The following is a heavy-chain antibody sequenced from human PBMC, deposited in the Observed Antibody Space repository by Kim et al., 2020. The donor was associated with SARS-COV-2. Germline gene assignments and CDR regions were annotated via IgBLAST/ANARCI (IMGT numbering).Heavy chain of an antibody. V-gene: IGHV3-30*18. CDR1: GFTFSSYG. CDR3: AKDLGGDWPGYYYGMDV. CDR2: ISYDGSNK. J-gene: IGHJ6*02. D-gene: IGHD2-21*02. Sequence: GGSLRLSCAASGFTFSSYGMHWVRQAPGKGLEWVAVISYDGSNKYYADSVKGRFTISRDNSKNTLYLQMNSLRAEDTAVYYCAKDLGGDWPGYYYGMDVWGQGTTVTVSS.